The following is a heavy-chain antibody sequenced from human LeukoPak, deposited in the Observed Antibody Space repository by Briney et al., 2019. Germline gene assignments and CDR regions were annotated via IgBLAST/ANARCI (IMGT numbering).Heavy chain of an antibody. CDR3: ARPAALSGSYYFRYWYFDL. J-gene: IGHJ2*01. D-gene: IGHD1-26*01. Sequence: SETLSLTCAVYGGSFSGYYWSWIRQPPGKGLEWIGEINHSGSTNYNPSLKSRVTISVDTSKNQFSLKLSSVTAADTAVYYCARPAALSGSYYFRYWYFDLWGRGTLVTVSS. V-gene: IGHV4-34*01. CDR1: GGSFSGYY. CDR2: INHSGST.